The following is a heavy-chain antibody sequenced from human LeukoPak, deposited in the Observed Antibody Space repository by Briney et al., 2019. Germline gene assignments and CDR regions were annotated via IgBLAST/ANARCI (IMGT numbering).Heavy chain of an antibody. CDR1: GFTFDDFG. D-gene: IGHD2-2*01. J-gene: IGHJ4*02. Sequence: PGGSLRLSCVASGFTFDDFGLSWVRQVPGRGLEWVARISWNGANTGYADSVKGRFTISRDNAENSLFLQMNSLTADDTALYYCARDRCGSTTCYFEDWGQGTLVTVSS. CDR2: ISWNGANT. CDR3: ARDRCGSTTCYFED. V-gene: IGHV3-20*04.